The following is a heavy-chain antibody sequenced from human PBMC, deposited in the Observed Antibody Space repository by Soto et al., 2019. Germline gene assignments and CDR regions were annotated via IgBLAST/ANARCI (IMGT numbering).Heavy chain of an antibody. J-gene: IGHJ6*02. CDR2: IYYSGST. D-gene: IGHD6-19*01. CDR3: ARLVAVAGTGYYYGMDV. CDR1: GGSISSSSYY. Sequence: SETLSLTCTVSGGSISSSSYYWGWIRQPPGKGLEWIGSIYYSGSTYYNPSLKSRVTISVDTSKNQFSLKLSSVTAADTAVYYCARLVAVAGTGYYYGMDVSGQGTTVTVSS. V-gene: IGHV4-39*01.